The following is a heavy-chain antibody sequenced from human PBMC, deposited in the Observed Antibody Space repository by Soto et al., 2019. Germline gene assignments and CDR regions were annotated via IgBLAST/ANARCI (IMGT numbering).Heavy chain of an antibody. D-gene: IGHD4-17*01. Sequence: QVQLVQSXXEVKKPGASVKVSCKASGYTFTSYGISWVRQAPGQGLEWMGWISAYNGNTNYAQKLQGRVTMTTDTSTSTAYMELRSLRSDDTAVYYCARGGYRGNYGDPRGGWFDPWGQGTLVTVSS. V-gene: IGHV1-18*04. J-gene: IGHJ5*02. CDR2: ISAYNGNT. CDR1: GYTFTSYG. CDR3: ARGGYRGNYGDPRGGWFDP.